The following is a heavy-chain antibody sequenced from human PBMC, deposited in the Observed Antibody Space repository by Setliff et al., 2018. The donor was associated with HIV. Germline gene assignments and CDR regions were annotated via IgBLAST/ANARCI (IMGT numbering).Heavy chain of an antibody. V-gene: IGHV4-38-2*01. Sequence: SETLSLTCAVSGYSVSSGYYWGWIRQPPGKGLEWIASIYYSGSTYYAPSLKSRVTISVDTSKNQFSLKLTSVTAADTAVYYCSRQQLDGFRYKYYYMDVWGKGTTVTVSS. CDR3: SRQQLDGFRYKYYYMDV. J-gene: IGHJ6*03. CDR1: GYSVSSGYY. D-gene: IGHD6-13*01. CDR2: IYYSGST.